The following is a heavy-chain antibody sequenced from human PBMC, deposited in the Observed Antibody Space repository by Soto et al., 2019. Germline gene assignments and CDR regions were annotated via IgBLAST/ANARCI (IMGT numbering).Heavy chain of an antibody. Sequence: EVQLVESGGGLVQPGRSLRLSCAASGFTFDDFAMHWVRQAPGKGLEWVSGISWNSDSIGYADSVERRFIISRDNAKNSLSRQTSRPRGEDTALHYCAQRDEYWGFFYWGQGTLVTVSS. D-gene: IGHD2-15*01. CDR3: AQRDEYWGFFY. CDR2: ISWNSDSI. J-gene: IGHJ4*02. CDR1: GFTFDDFA. V-gene: IGHV3-9*01.